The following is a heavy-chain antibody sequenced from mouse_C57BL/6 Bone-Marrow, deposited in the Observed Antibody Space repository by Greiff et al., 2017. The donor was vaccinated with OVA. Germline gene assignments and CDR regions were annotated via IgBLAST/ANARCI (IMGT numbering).Heavy chain of an antibody. V-gene: IGHV1-69*01. CDR2: IDPSDSYT. Sequence: QVQLQQPGAELVMPGASVKLSCKASGYTFTSYWMHWVKQRPGQGLEWIGEIDPSDSYTNYNQKFKGKSTLTVDKSSSTAYMQLSSLTSEDSAVYYCARFRDLYYFDYWGQGTTLTVSS. J-gene: IGHJ2*01. D-gene: IGHD3-3*01. CDR3: ARFRDLYYFDY. CDR1: GYTFTSYW.